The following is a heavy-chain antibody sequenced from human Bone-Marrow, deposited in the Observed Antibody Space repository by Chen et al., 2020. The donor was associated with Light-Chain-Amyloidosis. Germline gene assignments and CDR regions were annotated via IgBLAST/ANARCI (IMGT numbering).Heavy chain of an antibody. D-gene: IGHD5-12*01. V-gene: IGHV3-48*03. Sequence: EVQLVESGGGLVQPGGSLRLSCAASGFTFSSYEMNWVRQAPGKGLEWVSYISSSGSTINYADSVKGRFTISRDNAKNSLYLQMNSLRAEDTAVYYCATTKGRWLPSYWGQGTLVTVSS. CDR1: GFTFSSYE. CDR2: ISSSGSTI. J-gene: IGHJ4*02. CDR3: ATTKGRWLPSY.